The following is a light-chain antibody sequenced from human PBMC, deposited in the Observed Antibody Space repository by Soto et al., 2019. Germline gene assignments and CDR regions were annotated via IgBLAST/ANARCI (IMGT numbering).Light chain of an antibody. V-gene: IGKV2-30*02. Sequence: DVVLTQSPLSLPVTLGQPASVSCRSSQGLVHPDGNTYLSWFQQRPGQSPRRLIYKASNRDSGVPDRFSGSGSGTDFTLTISRLEPEDFAVYYCQQYASSPRTFGQGTKVDIK. CDR1: QGLVHPDGNTY. J-gene: IGKJ1*01. CDR3: QQYASSPRT. CDR2: KAS.